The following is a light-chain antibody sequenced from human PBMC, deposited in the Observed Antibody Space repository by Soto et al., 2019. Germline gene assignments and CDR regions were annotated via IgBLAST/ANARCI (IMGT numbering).Light chain of an antibody. CDR1: QSISNS. CDR2: AAS. J-gene: IGKJ2*01. Sequence: DLQMTQSPSSLSAAVGDRVTITCRASQSISNSLNWYQQKPGKAPKLLIYAASSLENGVPSSFSGSGSGTDLTLTISSLQAEDFATYYCQQTYSAPYSFGQGTKLEIK. CDR3: QQTYSAPYS. V-gene: IGKV1-39*01.